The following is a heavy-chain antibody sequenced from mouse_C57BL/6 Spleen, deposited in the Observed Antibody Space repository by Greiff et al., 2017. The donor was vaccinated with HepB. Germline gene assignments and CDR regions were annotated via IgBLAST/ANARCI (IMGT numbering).Heavy chain of an antibody. V-gene: IGHV10-1*01. CDR1: GFSFNTYA. J-gene: IGHJ4*01. D-gene: IGHD2-3*01. CDR3: VRQDGQGMDY. Sequence: EVKLVESGGGLVQPKGSLKLSCAASGFSFNTYAMNWVRQAPGKGVEWVARIRSKSNNYATYYADSVKDRFTISRDDSASMLYLQMSNLKTEDTAMYYCVRQDGQGMDYWGQGTSVTVSS. CDR2: IRSKSNNYAT.